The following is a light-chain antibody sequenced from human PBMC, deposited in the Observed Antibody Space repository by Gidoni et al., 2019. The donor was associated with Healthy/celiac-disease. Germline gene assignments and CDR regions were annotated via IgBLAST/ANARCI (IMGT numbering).Light chain of an antibody. CDR2: GAS. CDR1: QSVSSSY. CDR3: QQYGSSPRYX. Sequence: EIVLTQSPGTLSLSPGERATLSCRASQSVSSSYLAWYQQKPGQAPRLLIYGASSRATGIPDRFSGSGSGTDFTLTISRLEPEDFAVYYCQQYGSSPRYXXXQGTKLEIK. V-gene: IGKV3-20*01. J-gene: IGKJ2*01.